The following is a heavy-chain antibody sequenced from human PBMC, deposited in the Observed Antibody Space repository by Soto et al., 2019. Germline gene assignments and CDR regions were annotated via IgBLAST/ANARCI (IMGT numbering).Heavy chain of an antibody. CDR3: ARYGSVSYTRIHP. Sequence: QVQLQASGPGLVKPSETLSLTCTVSGGSISSYYWSWIRQPPGKGLEWFGYITYSGSTNYNPSLKSRVTISLARSKVMFSLKLSSVPAAIAAVYYCARYGSVSYTRIHPWGHETLVTVSS. CDR1: GGSISSYY. D-gene: IGHD3-10*01. V-gene: IGHV4-59*01. CDR2: ITYSGST. J-gene: IGHJ5*02.